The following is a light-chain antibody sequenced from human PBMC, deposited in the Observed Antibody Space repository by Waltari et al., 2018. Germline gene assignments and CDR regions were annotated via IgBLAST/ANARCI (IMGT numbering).Light chain of an antibody. V-gene: IGKV2-29*02. CDR1: QRLLHSTGKTY. Sequence: DLVLTQPTLHLPVTPGQSASISCKSSQRLLHSTGKTYLYWYLQKPGQSPQPLICEVSSRCSGVPDRFSGGGSGTDFTLKISRVESEDVGVYYCMQGTYLRTFGQGTKVEIK. CDR2: EVS. J-gene: IGKJ1*01. CDR3: MQGTYLRT.